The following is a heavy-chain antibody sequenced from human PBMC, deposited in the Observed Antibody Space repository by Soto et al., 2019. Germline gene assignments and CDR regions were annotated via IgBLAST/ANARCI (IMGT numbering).Heavy chain of an antibody. CDR2: IYYSGST. D-gene: IGHD6-19*01. CDR1: GGSISSYY. J-gene: IGHJ5*02. Sequence: SETLSLTCTVSGGSISSYYWSWIRQPPGKGLGWIGYIYYSGSTNYNPSLKSRVTISVDTSKNQFSLKLSSVTAADTAVYYCARVAVAGTDWFDPWGQGTLVTVSS. V-gene: IGHV4-59*01. CDR3: ARVAVAGTDWFDP.